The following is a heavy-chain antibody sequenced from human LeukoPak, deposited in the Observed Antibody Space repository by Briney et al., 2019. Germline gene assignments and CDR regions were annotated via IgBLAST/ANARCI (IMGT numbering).Heavy chain of an antibody. CDR1: GFTFSSYA. D-gene: IGHD6-19*01. CDR3: ARDDLIGDIAVFDY. Sequence: PGGSLRLSCAASGFTFSSYAMHWVRQAPGKGLEWVAVISYDGSNKYYADSVKGRFTISRDNSKNTLYLQMNSLRAEDTAVYYCARDDLIGDIAVFDYWGQGTLVTVSS. V-gene: IGHV3-30*04. J-gene: IGHJ4*02. CDR2: ISYDGSNK.